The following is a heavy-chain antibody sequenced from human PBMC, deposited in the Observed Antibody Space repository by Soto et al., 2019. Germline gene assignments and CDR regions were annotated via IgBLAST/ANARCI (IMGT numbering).Heavy chain of an antibody. CDR1: GFTCSNNA. CDR3: ARGTTTSAFSVMDV. J-gene: IGHJ6*02. D-gene: IGHD1-1*01. Sequence: QVQLVESGGGVVQPGRSLRLSCAASGFTCSNNAMDWVRQAPGKGLEWVAVISYDGSNKYIAESVKGRFTISRDNSKNTLFMQMNSLRAEDTAVHYCARGTTTSAFSVMDVWGQGTTVTVSS. V-gene: IGHV3-30-3*01. CDR2: ISYDGSNK.